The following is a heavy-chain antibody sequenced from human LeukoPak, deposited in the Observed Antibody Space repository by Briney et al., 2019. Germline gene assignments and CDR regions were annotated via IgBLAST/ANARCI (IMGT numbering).Heavy chain of an antibody. CDR1: GGSFSGYY. V-gene: IGHV4-34*01. J-gene: IGHJ6*03. CDR3: ARSTTYYDILTGFYYYYYMDV. CDR2: INHSGST. D-gene: IGHD3-9*01. Sequence: SETLSLTCAVYGGSFSGYYWSWIRQPPGKGLEWIGEINHSGSTNYNPSLKSRVTISVDTSKNQFSLKLSSVTAADTAVYYCARSTTYYDILTGFYYYYYMDVWGKGTTVTISS.